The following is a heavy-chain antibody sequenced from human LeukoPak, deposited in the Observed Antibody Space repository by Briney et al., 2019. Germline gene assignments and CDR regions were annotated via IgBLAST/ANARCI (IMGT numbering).Heavy chain of an antibody. CDR3: ARDRFSVTIYGDLGY. CDR2: IIPIFGTA. CDR1: GGTFSSYA. Sequence: GASAKVSCKASGGTFSSYAISWVRQAPGQGLEWMGGIIPIFGTANYAQKFQGRVTITADESTSTAYMELSSLRSEDTAVYYCARDRFSVTIYGDLGYWGQGTLVTVSS. J-gene: IGHJ4*02. V-gene: IGHV1-69*13. D-gene: IGHD4-17*01.